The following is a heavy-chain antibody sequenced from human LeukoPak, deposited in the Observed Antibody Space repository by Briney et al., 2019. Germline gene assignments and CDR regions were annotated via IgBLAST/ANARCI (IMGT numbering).Heavy chain of an antibody. D-gene: IGHD2-15*01. J-gene: IGHJ4*02. CDR3: AGSYCSGGGCYDH. CDR1: GFTFSSYS. Sequence: PGGSLRLSCAASGFTFSSYSMNWVRQAPGKGLEWVSSISSSSYIYYADSVKGRFTISRDNAKNSLYLQMNSLRAEDTAVYYCAGSYCSGGGCYDHWGQGTLVTVSS. CDR2: ISSSSYI. V-gene: IGHV3-21*01.